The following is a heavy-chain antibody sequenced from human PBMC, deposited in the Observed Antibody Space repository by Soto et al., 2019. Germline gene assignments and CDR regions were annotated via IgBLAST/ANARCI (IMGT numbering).Heavy chain of an antibody. J-gene: IGHJ4*02. V-gene: IGHV3-30-3*01. CDR2: MSYDGNSK. D-gene: IGHD2-21*01. CDR1: GFTFSSYS. Sequence: QVQLVESGGGVVQPGRSLRLSCAASGFTFSSYSMHWVRQAPGKGLEWVAAMSYDGNSKYFADSVKGRFTISRDNSKNTLSLQMTSLGAEDSAVYYCARGRTVRDHDDFDLGGQGTLVTVSS. CDR3: ARGRTVRDHDDFDL.